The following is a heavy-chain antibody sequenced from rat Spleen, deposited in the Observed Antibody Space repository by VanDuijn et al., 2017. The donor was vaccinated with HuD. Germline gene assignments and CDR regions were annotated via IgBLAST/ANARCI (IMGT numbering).Heavy chain of an antibody. CDR1: GFTFSRYW. CDR2: ISNEGVNT. V-gene: IGHV5-58*01. J-gene: IGHJ2*01. CDR3: AVSGYGY. Sequence: EVQLAETGGGLVQPGRSLKLSCVASGFTFSRYWMYWVRQPPGKGLEWVSSISNEGVNTYYPDSVKGRFTISRNNAENTVYLQMDSLRAEDTATYYCAVSGYGYWGQGVLVTVSS. D-gene: IGHD4-3*01.